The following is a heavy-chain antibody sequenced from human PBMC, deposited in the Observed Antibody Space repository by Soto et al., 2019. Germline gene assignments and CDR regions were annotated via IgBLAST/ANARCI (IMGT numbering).Heavy chain of an antibody. Sequence: PSETLSLTCTVSGVSISSYYWSWIRQPPGKGLEWIGYLHSSGSANYNPSLKSRVTMSLDTSKNQVSLKLSAVTAADTAVYYCAKTVNGDYSPYLYYFDYWGQGTLVTVSS. V-gene: IGHV4-59*01. CDR2: LHSSGSA. CDR1: GVSISSYY. D-gene: IGHD4-17*01. CDR3: AKTVNGDYSPYLYYFDY. J-gene: IGHJ4*02.